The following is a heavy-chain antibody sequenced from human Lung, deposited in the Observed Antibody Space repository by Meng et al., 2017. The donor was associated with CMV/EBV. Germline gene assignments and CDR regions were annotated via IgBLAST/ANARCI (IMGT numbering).Heavy chain of an antibody. V-gene: IGHV4/OR15-8*01. CDR2: IYHSWSP. J-gene: IGHJ4*02. CDR1: GSSLSSMSW. CDR3: ASFPPPGKQWLVTDY. D-gene: IGHD6-19*01. Sequence: VSRRGPLPSPCVVRGSSLSSMSWSSWVRQPPGKGLEWVREIYHSWSPTSNPSLKSRVTISVDKSKNQFSLKLSSVTAADPAVYYCASFPPPGKQWLVTDYWGQGTLVTVSS.